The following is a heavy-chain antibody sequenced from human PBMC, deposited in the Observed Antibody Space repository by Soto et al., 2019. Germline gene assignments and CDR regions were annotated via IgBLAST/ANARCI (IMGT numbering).Heavy chain of an antibody. CDR1: GVSFSDST. D-gene: IGHD6-19*01. CDR3: GTDSVSDWRPGVGY. V-gene: IGHV1-69*04. CDR2: IIPILGIP. Sequence: QVLLVQSGAEVKKPGSSVKVSCKASGVSFSDSTISWVRQAPGQGLEWMGKIIPILGIPNFAQKFQGRVTIPADRATSTAYMELSSLRSEDTAVYYCGTDSVSDWRPGVGYWGQGTLVTVSS. J-gene: IGHJ4*02.